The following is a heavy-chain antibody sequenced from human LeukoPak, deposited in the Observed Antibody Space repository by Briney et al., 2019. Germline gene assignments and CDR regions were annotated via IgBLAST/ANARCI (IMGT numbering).Heavy chain of an antibody. CDR2: IIPIFGTA. V-gene: IGHV1-69*13. CDR3: ARELYSGMRYCSGGSCNYAHSWYYFDY. J-gene: IGHJ4*02. Sequence: EASVKVSCKASGGTFSSYAISWVRQAPGQGLEWMGGIIPIFGTANYAQKLQGRVTITADESTSTAYMELSSLRSEDTAVYYCARELYSGMRYCSGGSCNYAHSWYYFDYWGQGTLVTVSS. CDR1: GGTFSSYA. D-gene: IGHD2-15*01.